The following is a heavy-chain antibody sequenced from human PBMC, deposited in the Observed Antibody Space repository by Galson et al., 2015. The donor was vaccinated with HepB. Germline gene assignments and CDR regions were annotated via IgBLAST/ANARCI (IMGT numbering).Heavy chain of an antibody. V-gene: IGHV3-11*01. J-gene: IGHJ6*03. Sequence: SLRLSCAASGFTFSDYYMSWIRQAPGKGLEWVSYISSSGSTIYYADSVKGRFTISRDNAKNSLYLQMNSLRAEDTAVYYCAREGWWPGVVYARAYYYYYYMDVWGKGTTVTVSS. CDR1: GFTFSDYY. D-gene: IGHD2-8*02. CDR3: AREGWWPGVVYARAYYYYYYMDV. CDR2: ISSSGSTI.